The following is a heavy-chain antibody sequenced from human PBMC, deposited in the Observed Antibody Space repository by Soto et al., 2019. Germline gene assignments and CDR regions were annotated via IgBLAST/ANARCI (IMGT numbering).Heavy chain of an antibody. CDR3: AASAVAGTFDY. V-gene: IGHV1-18*01. CDR2: ISAYNGNT. D-gene: IGHD6-19*01. J-gene: IGHJ4*02. Sequence: ASVKVSCKASGYTFTSNGISWVRQAPGQGLEWMGWISAYNGNTNYAQKLQGRVTMTTDTSTSTAYMELRSLRSDDTAVYYCAASAVAGTFDYWGQGTLVTVSS. CDR1: GYTFTSNG.